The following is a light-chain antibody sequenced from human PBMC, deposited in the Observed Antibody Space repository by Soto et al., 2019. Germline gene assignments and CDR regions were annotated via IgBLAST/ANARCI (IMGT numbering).Light chain of an antibody. CDR1: QGVGST. Sequence: ELVLTQSPATLSVSPGESATLSCRASQGVGSTLAWYQQKPGRAPRLLIYDAYIRATGIPARFSGAGSGTEFTLTIRRLQSDDFAVYYCQHYLTWPLAFGGGTRVEI. J-gene: IGKJ4*01. V-gene: IGKV3-15*01. CDR2: DAY. CDR3: QHYLTWPLA.